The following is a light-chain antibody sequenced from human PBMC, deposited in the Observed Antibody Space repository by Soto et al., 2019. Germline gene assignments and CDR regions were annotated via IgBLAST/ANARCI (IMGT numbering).Light chain of an antibody. Sequence: QSVLTQPPSVSAAPGQKVTLSCSGSRANMGNNHVSWYQQLQGTAPKLLIYDNNKRPSGIPDRFSGSKSGTSATLGITGLQTGDEADYYCATWDSSLSSAVFGGGTKVTVL. CDR2: DNN. J-gene: IGLJ3*02. CDR3: ATWDSSLSSAV. CDR1: RANMGNNH. V-gene: IGLV1-51*01.